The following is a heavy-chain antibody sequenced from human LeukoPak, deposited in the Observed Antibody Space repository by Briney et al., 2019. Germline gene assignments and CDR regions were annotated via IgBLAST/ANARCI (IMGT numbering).Heavy chain of an antibody. V-gene: IGHV1-18*01. D-gene: IGHD4-17*01. J-gene: IGHJ6*03. Sequence: ASVKVSCKASGYTFTSYGISWVRQAPGQGLEWMGWICAYNGNTNYAQKLQGRVTMTTDTSTSTAYMELRSLRSDDTAVYYCARARTTNYYYYYYMDVWGKGTTVTVSS. CDR2: ICAYNGNT. CDR1: GYTFTSYG. CDR3: ARARTTNYYYYYYMDV.